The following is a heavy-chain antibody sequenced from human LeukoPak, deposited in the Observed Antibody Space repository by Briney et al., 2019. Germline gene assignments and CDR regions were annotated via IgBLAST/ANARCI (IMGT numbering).Heavy chain of an antibody. CDR1: GFTVTTKT. CDR2: ISASGGST. V-gene: IGHV3-23*01. CDR3: AKSNGYTNSWYDY. Sequence: GGSLRLSCAASGFTVTTKTMSWVRQAPGKGLEWVSGISASGGSTYYAHSVNGRFTISRDNSKNTVSLQMDSLRAEDTALYYCAKSNGYTNSWYDYWGQGTLVSVSS. D-gene: IGHD6-13*01. J-gene: IGHJ4*02.